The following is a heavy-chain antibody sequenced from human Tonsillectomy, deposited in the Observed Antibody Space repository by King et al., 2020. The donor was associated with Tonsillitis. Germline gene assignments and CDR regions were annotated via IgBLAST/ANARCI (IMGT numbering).Heavy chain of an antibody. CDR3: ARRPIRGYSFGWLDY. J-gene: IGHJ4*02. CDR2: IHHSGST. D-gene: IGHD5-18*01. CDR1: GGSISGGGYY. V-gene: IGHV4-31*03. Sequence: QLQESGPGLVKPSQTLSLTCTVSGGSISGGGYYWSWIRQHPGKGLEWIGDIHHSGSTYYNPSLKSRVTISVDTSKNQFSLKMSSVTAADTAVYYCARRPIRGYSFGWLDYWGQGTLVTVSS.